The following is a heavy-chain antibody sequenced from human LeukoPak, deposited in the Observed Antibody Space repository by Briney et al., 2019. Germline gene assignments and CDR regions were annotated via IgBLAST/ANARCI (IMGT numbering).Heavy chain of an antibody. V-gene: IGHV4-39*07. CDR3: ARVYYDSSGYNFDY. CDR2: IYYSGST. J-gene: IGHJ4*02. D-gene: IGHD3-22*01. CDR1: GGSISRSYYY. Sequence: KSSETLSLTCTVSGGSISRSYYYWGWIRQPPGKGLEWIGSIYYSGSTYYNPSLKSRVTISVDTSKNRFSLKLSSVTAADTAVYYCARVYYDSSGYNFDYWGQGTLVTVSS.